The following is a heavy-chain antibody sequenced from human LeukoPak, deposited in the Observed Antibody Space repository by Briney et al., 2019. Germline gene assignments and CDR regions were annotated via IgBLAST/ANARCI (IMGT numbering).Heavy chain of an antibody. J-gene: IGHJ3*02. D-gene: IGHD2-2*01. Sequence: ASVKVSCKASGGTFSSYAISWVRQAPGQGLEWMGWISAYNGNTNYAQKLQGRVTMTTDTSTSTAYMELRSLRSDDTAVYYCATLIVVVPAAMGAFDIWGQGTMVTVSS. V-gene: IGHV1-18*01. CDR1: GGTFSSYA. CDR2: ISAYNGNT. CDR3: ATLIVVVPAAMGAFDI.